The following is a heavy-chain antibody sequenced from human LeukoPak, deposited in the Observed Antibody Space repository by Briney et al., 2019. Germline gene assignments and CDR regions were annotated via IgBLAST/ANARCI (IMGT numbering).Heavy chain of an antibody. CDR3: AREAGTGTTGNYYHYMDV. CDR2: VYPSGNT. D-gene: IGHD1-7*01. J-gene: IGHJ6*03. Sequence: PSETLSLTCTVSSGSISSYYWSWIRQPAGEGLEWIGRVYPSGNTNYNPSLESRVTISVDKSKNQFSLKLNSVTAADTAVCYCAREAGTGTTGNYYHYMDVWGKGTTVTVSS. V-gene: IGHV4-4*07. CDR1: SGSISSYY.